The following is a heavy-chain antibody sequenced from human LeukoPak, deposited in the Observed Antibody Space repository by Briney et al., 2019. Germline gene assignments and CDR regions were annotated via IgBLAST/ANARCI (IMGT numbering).Heavy chain of an antibody. CDR2: ISGSGDSM. D-gene: IGHD2-21*02. V-gene: IGHV3-23*01. Sequence: GGSLRLSCVASGFTLRSYVMNWVRQTPGKGLEWVSSISGSGDSMFYADSVKGRFSISRDNSKNTLYLQVNGLRTEDTAVYYCAKDRLLNCRGDCYIFDYWGQGTVVTVSS. CDR1: GFTLRSYV. J-gene: IGHJ4*02. CDR3: AKDRLLNCRGDCYIFDY.